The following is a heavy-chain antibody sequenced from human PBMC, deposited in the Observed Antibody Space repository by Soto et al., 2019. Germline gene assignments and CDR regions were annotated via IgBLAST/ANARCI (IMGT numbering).Heavy chain of an antibody. Sequence: QVQLVQSGAEVKKPGSSVKVSCKASGGTFSSYAISWVRQAPGQGLEWMGGIIPIFGTANYAQKFQGRVTITADDSRSTAYMELSSLRSEDTAMDYCASGGTPVVITVYYFDYWGQGTLVTVSS. CDR1: GGTFSSYA. CDR2: IIPIFGTA. V-gene: IGHV1-69*01. CDR3: ASGGTPVVITVYYFDY. J-gene: IGHJ4*02. D-gene: IGHD3-22*01.